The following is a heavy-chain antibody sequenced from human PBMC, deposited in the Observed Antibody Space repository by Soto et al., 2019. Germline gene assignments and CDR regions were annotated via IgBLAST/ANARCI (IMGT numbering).Heavy chain of an antibody. V-gene: IGHV3-30-3*01. Sequence: QVQLVESGGGVVQPGRSLRLSCAASGFTFSSYAMHWVRQAPGKGLEWVAVISYDGSNKYYADSVKGRFTISRDNSKNTLYLQMTSLRAEDTAVYYCARDYSGYDQGLGYWGQGTLVTVSS. CDR2: ISYDGSNK. D-gene: IGHD5-12*01. CDR1: GFTFSSYA. J-gene: IGHJ4*02. CDR3: ARDYSGYDQGLGY.